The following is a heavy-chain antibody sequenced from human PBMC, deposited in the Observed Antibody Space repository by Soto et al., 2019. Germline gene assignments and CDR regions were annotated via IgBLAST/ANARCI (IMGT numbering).Heavy chain of an antibody. CDR3: ARVYSSGWYWFDP. CDR1: GGSFSGYY. Sequence: SETLSLTCAVYGGSFSGYYWSWIRQPPGKGLEWNGEINHSGSTNYNPSLKSRVTISVDTSKNQFSLKLSSVTAADTAVYYCARVYSSGWYWFDPWGQGTLVTVSS. V-gene: IGHV4-34*01. CDR2: INHSGST. D-gene: IGHD6-19*01. J-gene: IGHJ5*02.